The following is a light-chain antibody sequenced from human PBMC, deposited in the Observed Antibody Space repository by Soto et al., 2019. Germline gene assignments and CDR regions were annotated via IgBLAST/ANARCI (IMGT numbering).Light chain of an antibody. CDR3: QQTSTFPLT. Sequence: DIQMTQSPSSVSASVGDRVTITCRASQDISSWLAWYQQRPGKAPKLLMYAASTLLNGVPSRFSGSGSGTDFTLIISSLQPEDFATYYCQQTSTFPLTFVPGTKVDI. CDR2: AAS. J-gene: IGKJ3*01. CDR1: QDISSW. V-gene: IGKV1-12*01.